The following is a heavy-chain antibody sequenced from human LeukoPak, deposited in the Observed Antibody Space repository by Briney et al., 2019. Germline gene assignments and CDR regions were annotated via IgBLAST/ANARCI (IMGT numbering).Heavy chain of an antibody. D-gene: IGHD3-22*01. Sequence: GGSLRLSCAASGFTFSSYEMNRVRQAPGKGLEWVSYISSSGSTIYYADSVKGRFTISRDNAKNSLYLQMNSLRAEDTAVYYCARDYYDSSGSYPVWFDPWGQGTLVTVSS. V-gene: IGHV3-48*03. CDR2: ISSSGSTI. CDR1: GFTFSSYE. CDR3: ARDYYDSSGSYPVWFDP. J-gene: IGHJ5*02.